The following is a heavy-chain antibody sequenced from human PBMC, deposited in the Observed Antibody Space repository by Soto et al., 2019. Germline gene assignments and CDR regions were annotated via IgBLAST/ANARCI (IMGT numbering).Heavy chain of an antibody. CDR3: SVRSQLGYSYYMDV. CDR2: IYYSGST. CDR1: GCSISSSSYY. Sequence: SETLSLTCTVSGCSISSSSYYWGWIRQPPGKGLEWIGSIYYSGSTYYNPSLKSRVTISVDTSKNQFSLKLSSVTAADTAVYYCSVRSQLGYSYYMDVWGKGTTVTVSS. J-gene: IGHJ6*03. D-gene: IGHD6-13*01. V-gene: IGHV4-39*01.